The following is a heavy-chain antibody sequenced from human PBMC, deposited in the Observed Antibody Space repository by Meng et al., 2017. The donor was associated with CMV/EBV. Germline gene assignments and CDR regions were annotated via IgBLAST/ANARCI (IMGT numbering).Heavy chain of an antibody. Sequence: QVPLPQSGPVLLKPSETLFHTCTDAGGSISSYYCSWIRQPAGKGLEWIGRIYTSGSTNYTPSLKSRVTLSVDTSKNQFSLKLSSVTAADTAVYYCARGPEVDYGDYVGLDYWGQGTMVTVSS. CDR1: GGSISSYY. D-gene: IGHD4-17*01. V-gene: IGHV4-4*07. CDR3: ARGPEVDYGDYVGLDY. CDR2: IYTSGST. J-gene: IGHJ4*02.